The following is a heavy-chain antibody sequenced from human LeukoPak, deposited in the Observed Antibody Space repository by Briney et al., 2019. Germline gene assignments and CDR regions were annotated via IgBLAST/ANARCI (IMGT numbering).Heavy chain of an antibody. CDR2: INPNSGGT. CDR3: AREIDSSGYYFDY. V-gene: IGHV1-2*02. J-gene: IGHJ4*02. Sequence: GASVKVSCKASGYTFTGYYMHWVRQAPGQGLEWMGWINPNSGGTNYAQKFQGRVTMTRDTSISTAYMELSRLRSDDTAVYYCAREIDSSGYYFDYWGQGTLVTVSS. CDR1: GYTFTGYY. D-gene: IGHD3-22*01.